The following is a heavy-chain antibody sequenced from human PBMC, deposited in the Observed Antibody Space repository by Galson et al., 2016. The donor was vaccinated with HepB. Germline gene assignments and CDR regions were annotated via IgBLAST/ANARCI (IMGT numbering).Heavy chain of an antibody. CDR3: AGGHYGSGSFYLVDY. J-gene: IGHJ4*02. D-gene: IGHD3-10*01. CDR2: IDPSDSYT. CDR1: GYIFTNYW. V-gene: IGHV5-10-1*01. Sequence: QSGAEVKKPGESLRISCRGSGYIFTNYWISWVRQMPGKGLEWMGRIDPSDSYTNYSPSFQGHVTISADKSISTAYLQWSSLKASDTAMYYCAGGHYGSGSFYLVDYWGQGTLVTVSS.